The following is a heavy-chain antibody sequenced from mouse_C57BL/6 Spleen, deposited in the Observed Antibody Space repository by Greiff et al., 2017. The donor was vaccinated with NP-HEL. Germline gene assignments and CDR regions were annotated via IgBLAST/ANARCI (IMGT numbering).Heavy chain of an antibody. J-gene: IGHJ4*01. CDR3: ARAEYYYAMDY. CDR2: ISSGSSTI. V-gene: IGHV5-17*01. Sequence: EVKVEESGGGLVKPGGSLKLSCAASGFSFSDYGMHWVRQAPEKGLEWVAYISSGSSTIYYADTVKGRVTISRDNAKNTLFLQMTSLRSEDTAMYYCARAEYYYAMDYWGQGTSVTVSS. CDR1: GFSFSDYG.